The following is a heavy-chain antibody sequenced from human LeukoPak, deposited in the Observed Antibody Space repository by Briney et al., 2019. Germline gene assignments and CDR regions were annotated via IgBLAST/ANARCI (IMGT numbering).Heavy chain of an antibody. CDR2: ISQNGDS. J-gene: IGHJ5*02. Sequence: SETLSLTCGVSGGSLSFYYWSWIRQSPGKGLEWIAEISQNGDSNYNLSLKSRVTISVDTSKNQFSLKLSSVTAADTAVYYCARVGAYILSTEVNWFDPWGQGTLVTVSS. V-gene: IGHV4-34*01. CDR1: GGSLSFYY. D-gene: IGHD2/OR15-2a*01. CDR3: ARVGAYILSTEVNWFDP.